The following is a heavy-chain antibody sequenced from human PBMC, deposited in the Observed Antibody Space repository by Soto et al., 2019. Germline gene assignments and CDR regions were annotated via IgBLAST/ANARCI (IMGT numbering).Heavy chain of an antibody. CDR3: VRERKLSC. V-gene: IGHV3-7*03. D-gene: IGHD1-26*01. Sequence: GGSLRLSCAASGFTFSNSYMTWVRQAPGKGLEWVANINKDGSERKYQDSVRGRFTISRDNPNNSVHLEMDNLRVEDTAVYYCVRERKLSCWGQGTLVTVSS. J-gene: IGHJ4*02. CDR1: GFTFSNSY. CDR2: INKDGSER.